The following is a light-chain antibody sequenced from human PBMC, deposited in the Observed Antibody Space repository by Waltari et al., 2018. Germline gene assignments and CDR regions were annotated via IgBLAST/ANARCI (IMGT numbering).Light chain of an antibody. CDR3: QQYGGSVPVT. V-gene: IGKV3-20*01. Sequence: EIVLTQSPGTLSLSSGERATLSCRASQTISSRYLVWYQQRPGQAPRLLIYGASTRAPGIPDRFSGSGSGTDFTLTISGLEPEDFAVYYCQQYGGSVPVTFGQGTRLEIK. CDR1: QTISSRY. CDR2: GAS. J-gene: IGKJ5*01.